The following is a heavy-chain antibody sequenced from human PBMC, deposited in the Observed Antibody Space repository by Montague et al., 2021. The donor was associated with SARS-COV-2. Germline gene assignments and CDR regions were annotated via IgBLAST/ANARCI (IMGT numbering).Heavy chain of an antibody. J-gene: IGHJ4*01. CDR1: GGSISSGSY. Sequence: SETLSLTCTVSGGSISSGSYWGWIRQPPGKGLEWIGTSDHSGITXYSPSLESRVTISLDTSKNQFSLNLDSVTASDTAIYYCARVISAVAGANFYFDYWGQGTLVTVSP. D-gene: IGHD4/OR15-4a*01. CDR2: SDHSGIT. V-gene: IGHV4-38-2*02. CDR3: ARVISAVAGANFYFDY.